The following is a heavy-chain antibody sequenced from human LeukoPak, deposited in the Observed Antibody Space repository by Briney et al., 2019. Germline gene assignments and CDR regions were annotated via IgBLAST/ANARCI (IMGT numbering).Heavy chain of an antibody. CDR1: GGTFSSYA. Sequence: GSSVKVSCKASGGTFSSYAISWVRQAPGQGLEWMGRIIPILGIANYAQKFQGRVTITADKSTSTAYMELSSLRSEDTAVYYCARDYSGYSGYDYVMQPPDYWGQGTLVTVSS. J-gene: IGHJ4*02. CDR2: IIPILGIA. CDR3: ARDYSGYSGYDYVMQPPDY. V-gene: IGHV1-69*04. D-gene: IGHD5-12*01.